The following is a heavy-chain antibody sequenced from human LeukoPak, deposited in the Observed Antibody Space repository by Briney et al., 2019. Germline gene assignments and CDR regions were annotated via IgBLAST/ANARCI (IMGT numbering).Heavy chain of an antibody. CDR2: INAGNGNT. D-gene: IGHD3-9*01. CDR3: ASEVPDILTGYAPNWFDP. J-gene: IGHJ5*02. CDR1: GYTFTSYA. V-gene: IGHV1-3*01. Sequence: GASVKVSCKASGYTFTSYAMHWVRQAPGQRPEWMGWINAGNGNTKYSQKFQGRVTITRDTSASTAYMELSSLRSEDTAVYYCASEVPDILTGYAPNWFDPWGQGTLVTVSS.